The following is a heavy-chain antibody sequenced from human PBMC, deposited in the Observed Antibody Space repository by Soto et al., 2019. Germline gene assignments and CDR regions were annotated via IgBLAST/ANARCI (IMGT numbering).Heavy chain of an antibody. Sequence: QVQLVQSGAEVKKPGASVKVSCKASGYIFTSYGISWVRQAPGQGLEWMGWISTDTGNTNYAQKLQDRVTTTRDTSTTTAYMELRSLTSDDTALYFCAREGTLRTDAFDLWGQGTMVTVSS. CDR2: ISTDTGNT. CDR3: AREGTLRTDAFDL. J-gene: IGHJ3*01. CDR1: GYIFTSYG. D-gene: IGHD3-16*01. V-gene: IGHV1-18*01.